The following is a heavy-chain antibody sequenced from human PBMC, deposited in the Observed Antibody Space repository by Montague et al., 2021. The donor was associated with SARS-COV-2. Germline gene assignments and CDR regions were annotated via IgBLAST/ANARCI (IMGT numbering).Heavy chain of an antibody. V-gene: IGHV2-70*11. D-gene: IGHD3-10*01. CDR3: ARSSVVQGVSLDY. CDR2: IDWDDDK. J-gene: IGHJ4*02. Sequence: PALVKPAQTLTLTCTFSGFSLSTSGMCVSWIRQPPGKALEWLARIDWDDDKHYSTSLKTRLTISKDTSKNQEVLTMTNMDPVDTATYYCARSSVVQGVSLDYWGQGTLVTVSS. CDR1: GFSLSTSGMC.